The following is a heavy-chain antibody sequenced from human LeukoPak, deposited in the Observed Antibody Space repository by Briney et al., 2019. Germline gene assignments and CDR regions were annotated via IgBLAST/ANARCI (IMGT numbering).Heavy chain of an antibody. Sequence: GGSLRLSCAASGFTFSSYSMNWVRQAPGKGLEWVSSISSSSSSYIYYADSVKGRFTISRDNAKNSLYLQMNSLRAEDTAVYYCARSSYYSSGSYGPRYYGMDVWGQGTTVTVSS. CDR1: GFTFSSYS. D-gene: IGHD3-10*01. CDR3: ARSSYYSSGSYGPRYYGMDV. J-gene: IGHJ6*02. CDR2: ISSSSSSYI. V-gene: IGHV3-21*01.